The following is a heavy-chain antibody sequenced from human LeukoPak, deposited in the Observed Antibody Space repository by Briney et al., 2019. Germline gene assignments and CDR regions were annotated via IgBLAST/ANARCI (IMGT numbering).Heavy chain of an antibody. CDR2: FDPEDGET. D-gene: IGHD3-22*01. CDR1: GYTLTELS. CDR3: AIGDYYDSSGYYWNWFDP. V-gene: IGHV1-24*01. J-gene: IGHJ5*02. Sequence: ASVKVSCKVSGYTLTELSMHWVRQAPGKGLEWMGGFDPEDGETIYAQKFQGRVTMTEDTSTDTAYMELSSLRSEDTAVYYCAIGDYYDSSGYYWNWFDPWGQGTLVTVSS.